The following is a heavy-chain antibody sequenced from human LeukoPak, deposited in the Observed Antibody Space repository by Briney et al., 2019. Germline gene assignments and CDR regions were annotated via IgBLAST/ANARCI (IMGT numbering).Heavy chain of an antibody. J-gene: IGHJ3*02. Sequence: SETLCLTCTVSGGSISSYSYYWGWIRQPPGKGLEWIGSIYYSGSTYYNPSLKSRVTISVDTSKNQFSLKLSSVTAADTAVYYCAREVGYYYGSGSYDAFDIWGQGTMVTVSS. D-gene: IGHD3-10*01. CDR1: GGSISSYSYY. CDR3: AREVGYYYGSGSYDAFDI. CDR2: IYYSGST. V-gene: IGHV4-39*07.